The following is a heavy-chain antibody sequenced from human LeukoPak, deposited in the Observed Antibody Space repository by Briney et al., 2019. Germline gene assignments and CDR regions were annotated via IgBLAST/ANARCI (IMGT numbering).Heavy chain of an antibody. V-gene: IGHV3-64*01. Sequence: PGGSLRLSCAVSGFTFSSYPMHWVRQAPGKGLEYVSAISLNGDDTYYTNSVKGRFTISRDNSKNTLYLQMGSLRAEDMAVYYCARGLTPTVTLFDYWGQGTLVTVSS. CDR1: GFTFSSYP. J-gene: IGHJ4*02. CDR2: ISLNGDDT. D-gene: IGHD4-17*01. CDR3: ARGLTPTVTLFDY.